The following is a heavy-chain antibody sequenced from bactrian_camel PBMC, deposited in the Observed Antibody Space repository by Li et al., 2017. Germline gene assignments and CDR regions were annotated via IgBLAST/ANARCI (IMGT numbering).Heavy chain of an antibody. Sequence: HVQLVESGGGSVQAGGSLRLSCTVSGSTFDGRDMAWYRQAPGDECELVSMVNDDGSTYYTNSVKGRFTVSHDNAVNTMYLLMNNLKPEDTGEYYCAADPWGWAQDRPCKGLGDFGDFGYWGQGTQVTVS. V-gene: IGHV3S55*01. CDR3: AADPWGWAQDRPCKGLGDFGDFGY. CDR1: GSTFDGRD. D-gene: IGHD4*01. CDR2: VNDDGST. J-gene: IGHJ6*01.